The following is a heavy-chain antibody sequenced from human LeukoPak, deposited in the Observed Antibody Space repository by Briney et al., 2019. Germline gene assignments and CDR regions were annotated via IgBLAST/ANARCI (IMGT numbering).Heavy chain of an antibody. CDR3: ARDFVIAATTESFQY. J-gene: IGHJ1*01. CDR1: VGSISSGSYY. V-gene: IGHV4-61*09. Sequence: PSETLSLTCTVSVGSISSGSYYWSWIRQPAGKGLEWIGHIYTSGSTKYNPSLKSRVTISADTSKNQFSLKLSFVTAADTAVYYCARDFVIAATTESFQYWGQGTLVTVSS. CDR2: IYTSGST. D-gene: IGHD6-13*01.